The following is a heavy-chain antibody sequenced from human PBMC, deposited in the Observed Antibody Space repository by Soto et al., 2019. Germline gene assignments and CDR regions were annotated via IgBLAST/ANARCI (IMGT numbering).Heavy chain of an antibody. D-gene: IGHD3-10*02. Sequence: GGSLRLSCAASGFSFSNYWMSWVRQAPGKGLEWVANIKPDGSEKFYVDSLKGRFTMSRDNAKNSLYLQTNSLRAEDTAVYYCARGNKYVSHGDAFDIWRQGTMVTVSS. J-gene: IGHJ3*02. CDR1: GFSFSNYW. CDR3: ARGNKYVSHGDAFDI. CDR2: IKPDGSEK. V-gene: IGHV3-7*02.